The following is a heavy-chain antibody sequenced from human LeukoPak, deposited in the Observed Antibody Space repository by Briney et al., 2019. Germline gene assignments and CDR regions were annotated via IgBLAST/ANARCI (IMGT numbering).Heavy chain of an antibody. CDR1: GFTFSTYS. Sequence: PGGSLRLSFAASGFTFSTYSMNWVRQAPGKGLEWVAFIRYDGSNKYYADSVKGRFTISRDNSKNTLYLQMNSLRAEDTAVYYCAKDRYYDSSGYLFDYWGQGTLVTVSS. J-gene: IGHJ4*02. CDR2: IRYDGSNK. CDR3: AKDRYYDSSGYLFDY. D-gene: IGHD3-22*01. V-gene: IGHV3-30*02.